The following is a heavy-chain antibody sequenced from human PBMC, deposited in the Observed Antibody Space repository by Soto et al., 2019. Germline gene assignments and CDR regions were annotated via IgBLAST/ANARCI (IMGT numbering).Heavy chain of an antibody. Sequence: GGSLRLSCAASGFTFRSYGMHWVRQAPGKGLEWLAVISNDGTNKYLADSVRGRLTLSRDNSRNTLSLEINNLRPEDTAVYYCGKDTLDCSGGDCPLYYYYGMDVWGQGTTVTVSS. CDR1: GFTFRSYG. V-gene: IGHV3-30*18. J-gene: IGHJ6*02. D-gene: IGHD2-15*01. CDR2: ISNDGTNK. CDR3: GKDTLDCSGGDCPLYYYYGMDV.